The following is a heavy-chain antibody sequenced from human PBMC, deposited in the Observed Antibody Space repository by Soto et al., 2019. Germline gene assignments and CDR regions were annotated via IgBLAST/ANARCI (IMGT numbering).Heavy chain of an antibody. CDR1: GGSFSGYY. CDR2: INHSGST. J-gene: IGHJ4*02. D-gene: IGHD4-17*01. V-gene: IGHV4-34*01. Sequence: QVQLQQWGAGLLKPSETLSLTCAVYGGSFSGYYWSWIRQPPGKGLEWIGEINHSGSTNYNPSLNSRVTISVDTSKNQFSLKLSSVTAADTAVYYCARVKTTSTGVLFDYWGQGTLVTVSS. CDR3: ARVKTTSTGVLFDY.